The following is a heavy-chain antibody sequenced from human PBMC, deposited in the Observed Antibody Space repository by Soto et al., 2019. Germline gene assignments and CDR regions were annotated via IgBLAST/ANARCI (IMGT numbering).Heavy chain of an antibody. CDR1: GYTFTSYG. CDR2: ISAYNGNT. D-gene: IGHD2-15*01. V-gene: IGHV1-18*04. CDR3: ARGSGGCSGGSCYSLGY. Sequence: HVQLVQSGAEVKKPGASVKVSCKASGYTFTSYGISWVRQAPGQGLEWMGWISAYNGNTNYAQKLQGRVTMTTDTSTSTAYVELRSLGSDDTAVYSCARGSGGCSGGSCYSLGYWGQGTLVTVSS. J-gene: IGHJ4*02.